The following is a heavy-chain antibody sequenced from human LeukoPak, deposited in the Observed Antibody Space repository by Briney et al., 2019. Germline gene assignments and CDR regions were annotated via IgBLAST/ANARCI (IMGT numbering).Heavy chain of an antibody. CDR3: AREGFSRDAFDI. Sequence: SETLSLTCTVSGGSISSGSYYWSWIRQPAGKGLEWIGRIYTSGSTNYNPSLKSRVTISVDTSKNQFSLKLSSVTAADTAVYYCAREGFSRDAFDIWGQGTMVTVSS. V-gene: IGHV4-61*02. D-gene: IGHD3-3*01. J-gene: IGHJ3*02. CDR1: GGSISSGSYY. CDR2: IYTSGST.